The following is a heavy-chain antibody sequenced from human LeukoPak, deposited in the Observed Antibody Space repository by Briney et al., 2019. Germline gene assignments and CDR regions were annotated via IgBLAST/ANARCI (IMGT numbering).Heavy chain of an antibody. V-gene: IGHV4-31*03. CDR3: ARGSPNYYGSGSYIP. J-gene: IGHJ5*02. D-gene: IGHD3-10*01. Sequence: SETLSLTCTVSGGSNSSGGYYWSWIRQHPGKGLEWIGYIYYSGSTYYNPSLKSRVTISVDTSKNQFSLKLSSVTAADTAVFYCARGSPNYYGSGSYIPWGQGTLVTVSS. CDR1: GGSNSSGGYY. CDR2: IYYSGST.